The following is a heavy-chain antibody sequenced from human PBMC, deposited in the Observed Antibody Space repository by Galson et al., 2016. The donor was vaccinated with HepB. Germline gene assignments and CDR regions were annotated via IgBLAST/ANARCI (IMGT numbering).Heavy chain of an antibody. D-gene: IGHD7-27*01. V-gene: IGHV3-30*18. CDR3: IKANGWIPLWGYFEY. J-gene: IGHJ4*02. CDR2: ISTDGSES. CDR1: GFFFSSYA. Sequence: SLRLSCAASGFFFSSYAMNWVRQAPGKGLEWVAVISTDGSESYYGDSVRGRFSISRDNSGNTVFLQMNSLKTEDTAVYYRIKANGWIPLWGYFEYWGQGALVTVTS.